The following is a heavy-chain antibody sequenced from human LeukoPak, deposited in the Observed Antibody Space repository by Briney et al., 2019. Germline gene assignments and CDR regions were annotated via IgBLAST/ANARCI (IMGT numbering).Heavy chain of an antibody. CDR1: GYTFTGYY. J-gene: IGHJ5*02. D-gene: IGHD3-3*02. Sequence: GASVKVSCKASGYTFTGYYMHWVRQAPGQGLEWMGWINPNSGGTNYAQKFQGRVTMTRDTSISTAYMELSRLRSDDTAVYYCARALRGRISLWDWFDPWGQGTLVTVSS. CDR3: ARALRGRISLWDWFDP. CDR2: INPNSGGT. V-gene: IGHV1-2*02.